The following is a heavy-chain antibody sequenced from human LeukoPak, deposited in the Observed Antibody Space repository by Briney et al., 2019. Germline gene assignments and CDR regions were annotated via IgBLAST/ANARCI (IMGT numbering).Heavy chain of an antibody. D-gene: IGHD6-13*01. CDR1: GYTFTRYY. Sequence: GASVKVSCKASGYTFTRYYMHWVGQAPGQGLEWMGWMNPKSGGTNYAQKFQGWVTMTRDTSIGTAYMELSRLRSDDTAVYYCARGAAEYSSSWPLHYSYGMDVWGQGTTVTVSS. J-gene: IGHJ6*02. V-gene: IGHV1-2*04. CDR3: ARGAAEYSSSWPLHYSYGMDV. CDR2: MNPKSGGT.